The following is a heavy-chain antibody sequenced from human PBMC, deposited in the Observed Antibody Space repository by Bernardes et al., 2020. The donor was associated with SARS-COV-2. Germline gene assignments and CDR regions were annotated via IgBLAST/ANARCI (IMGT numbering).Heavy chain of an antibody. Sequence: AALRLSCAASGFTFSSYSMYWVRQTPGKGLEWVSHIGPSSRDISCADSVKGRFTTSRDDAKNSLYLQMNSLTAEDTAVYYCARRLIVEARAGLDYWGQGTLVTVSS. CDR3: ARRLIVEARAGLDY. V-gene: IGHV3-21*05. CDR1: GFTFSSYS. D-gene: IGHD2-15*01. CDR2: IGPSSRDI. J-gene: IGHJ4*02.